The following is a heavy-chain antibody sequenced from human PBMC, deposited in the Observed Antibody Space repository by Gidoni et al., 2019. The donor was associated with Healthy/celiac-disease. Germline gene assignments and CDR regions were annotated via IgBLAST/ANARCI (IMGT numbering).Heavy chain of an antibody. CDR1: GGTFSSYA. D-gene: IGHD3-10*01. CDR2: IIPIFGTA. V-gene: IGHV1-69*01. J-gene: IGHJ5*02. Sequence: QVQLVQSGAEVKKPGSSVKVSCKASGGTFSSYAISWVRQAPGQGLEWMGGIIPIFGTANYAQKFQGRVTITADESTSTAYMELSSLRSEDTAVYYCASSGVRGVIITTRPFDPWGQGTLVTVSS. CDR3: ASSGVRGVIITTRPFDP.